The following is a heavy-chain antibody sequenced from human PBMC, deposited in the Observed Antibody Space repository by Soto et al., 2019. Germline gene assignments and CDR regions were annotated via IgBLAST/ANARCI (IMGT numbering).Heavy chain of an antibody. D-gene: IGHD1-26*01. CDR2: ISSDGSNK. V-gene: IGHV3-30-3*01. CDR1: GFTFSSHA. J-gene: IGHJ4*02. Sequence: QVQLVESGGGVVQPGRSLRLSCAVSGFTFSSHAMHWVRQAPGKGLEWVTLISSDGSNKYYADSVKGRFTTSRDNSKNTMYLQMNSLRVEDTAEYYCARDDEGGSDCDLGYWGQGALVTVSS. CDR3: ARDDEGGSDCDLGY.